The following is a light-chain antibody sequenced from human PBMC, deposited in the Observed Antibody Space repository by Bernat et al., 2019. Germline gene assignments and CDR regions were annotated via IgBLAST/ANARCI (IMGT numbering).Light chain of an antibody. CDR1: QSISTF. V-gene: IGKV1-39*01. CDR2: AAY. CDR3: QQSHSVPRT. Sequence: DIQMTQSPSSLSASVGDRVTITCRASQSISTFLNWYQQKPGKAPKLLIYAAYSLHNGVSPRFSGSGSGTDFTLTIDSVESDDVAIYYCQQSHSVPRTFGQGTKLEI. J-gene: IGKJ1*01.